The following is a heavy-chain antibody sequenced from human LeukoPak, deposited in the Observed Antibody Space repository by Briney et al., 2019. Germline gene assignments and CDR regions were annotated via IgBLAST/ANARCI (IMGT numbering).Heavy chain of an antibody. J-gene: IGHJ4*02. D-gene: IGHD1-26*01. Sequence: PSETLSLTCTGSGGSISTYYWSWIRQPPGKGLEWIGYINYSGNTKYSPPLKGRLTISVDTSKNQFSLKLRSVTAADTAVYYCARHSGSYYDFDYWGQGTLVTVSS. CDR3: ARHSGSYYDFDY. CDR2: INYSGNT. CDR1: GGSISTYY. V-gene: IGHV4-59*08.